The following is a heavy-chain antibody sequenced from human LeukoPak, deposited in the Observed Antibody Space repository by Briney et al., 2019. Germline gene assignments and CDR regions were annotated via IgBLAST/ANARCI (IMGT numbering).Heavy chain of an antibody. J-gene: IGHJ4*02. CDR1: GFTFDDYG. D-gene: IGHD2-8*01. CDR2: INWNGGST. Sequence: GGSLRLSCAASGFTFDDYGMSWVRQAPGKGLEWDSGINWNGGSTGYADSVKGRFTISRDNAKNSLYLQMNSLRAEDTALYYCARELGYCTNGVCYENFDYWGQGTLVTVSS. V-gene: IGHV3-20*04. CDR3: ARELGYCTNGVCYENFDY.